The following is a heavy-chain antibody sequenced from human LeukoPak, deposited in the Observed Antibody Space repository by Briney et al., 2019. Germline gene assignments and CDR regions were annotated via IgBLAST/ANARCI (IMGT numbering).Heavy chain of an antibody. V-gene: IGHV3-21*01. Sequence: GGSLRLSCAASGFTFSYYSMNWVRQAPGRGLGWVSCISSSSSLIFYSDSVRGRFTISRDNAKNLLYLHMNSLRVEDTAVYYCAKVDRGDYSSSPVPYYNYYMNVWGKGTTVTVSS. J-gene: IGHJ6*03. CDR2: ISSSSSLI. CDR3: AKVDRGDYSSSPVPYYNYYMNV. CDR1: GFTFSYYS. D-gene: IGHD6-13*01.